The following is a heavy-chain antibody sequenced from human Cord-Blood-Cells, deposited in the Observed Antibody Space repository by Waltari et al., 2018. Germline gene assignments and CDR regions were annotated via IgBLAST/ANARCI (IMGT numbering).Heavy chain of an antibody. CDR2: ISYDGSNK. Sequence: QVQLVESGGGVVEPGRSLRLSCAASGFTFSSYAMHGVRQAPGKGLEWVAVISYDGSNKYYADSVKGRFTISRDNSKNTLYLQMNSLRAEDTAVYYCARGPEGLQLDYWGQGTLVTVSS. CDR1: GFTFSSYA. CDR3: ARGPEGLQLDY. J-gene: IGHJ4*02. D-gene: IGHD4-4*01. V-gene: IGHV3-30-3*01.